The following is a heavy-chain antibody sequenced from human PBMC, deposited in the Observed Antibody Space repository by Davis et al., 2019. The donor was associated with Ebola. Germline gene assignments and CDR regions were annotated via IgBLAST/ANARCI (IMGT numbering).Heavy chain of an antibody. V-gene: IGHV3-48*03. CDR3: ARRLSYYGMDV. J-gene: IGHJ6*02. CDR2: IRTGDTTT. Sequence: GESLKISCAASGFTFSSYQMNWVRQAPGKGLEWVSYIRTGDTTTHYVDSVKGRFIISRDNAKNSVYLQMNSLRDEDTAIYFCARRLSYYGMDVWGQGTTVTVSS. CDR1: GFTFSSYQ. D-gene: IGHD2-21*02.